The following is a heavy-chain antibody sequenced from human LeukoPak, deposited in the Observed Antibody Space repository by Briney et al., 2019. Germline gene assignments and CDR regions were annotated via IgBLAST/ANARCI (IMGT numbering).Heavy chain of an antibody. CDR3: ASGHTGYSSSWYNY. J-gene: IGHJ4*02. D-gene: IGHD6-13*01. CDR2: ISSSSSTI. V-gene: IGHV3-48*01. Sequence: PGGSLRLSCAASGFTFSSYAMSWVRQAPGKGLEWVSYISSSSSTIYYADSVKGRFTISRDNAKNSLYLQMNSLRAEDTAVYYCASGHTGYSSSWYNYWGQGTLVTVSS. CDR1: GFTFSSYA.